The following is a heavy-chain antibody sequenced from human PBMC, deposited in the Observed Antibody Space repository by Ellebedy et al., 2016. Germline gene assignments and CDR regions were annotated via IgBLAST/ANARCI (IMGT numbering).Heavy chain of an antibody. CDR3: ARWNFAFDI. CDR2: IRQDGTEE. J-gene: IGHJ3*02. D-gene: IGHD1-1*01. CDR1: GFTFSTYV. Sequence: GGSLRLSCAASGFTFSTYVMGWVRQAPGKGLEWVANIRQDGTEEYHVDSVKGRFTISRDNAKNSLFMQMNSLRAEDTGVYYCARWNFAFDIWGQGTMVTVSS. V-gene: IGHV3-7*01.